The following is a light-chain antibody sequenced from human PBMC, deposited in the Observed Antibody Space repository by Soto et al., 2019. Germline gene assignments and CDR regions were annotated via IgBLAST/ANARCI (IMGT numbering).Light chain of an antibody. CDR1: QSVRSSY. J-gene: IGKJ4*01. V-gene: IGKV3D-20*01. CDR3: QQYDNSAPLS. Sequence: EIVLTQSPATLSLSPWDRATLSCGASQSVRSSYVAWYQQKAGLAPRLLIYDGSSRASGIPDRFSGSGSGTDFTLTIGRLEPEDFAVYYCQQYDNSAPLSFGGGTKVEMK. CDR2: DGS.